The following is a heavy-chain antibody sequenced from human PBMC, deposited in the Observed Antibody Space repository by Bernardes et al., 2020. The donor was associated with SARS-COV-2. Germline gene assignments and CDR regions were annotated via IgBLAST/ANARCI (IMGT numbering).Heavy chain of an antibody. CDR1: GGTFSSYA. CDR2: IIPIFGTA. J-gene: IGHJ5*02. D-gene: IGHD3-10*01. V-gene: IGHV1-69*13. Sequence: SVKVSCKASGGTFSSYAISWVRQAPGQGLEWMGRIIPIFGTANYAQKFQGRVTITADESTSTAYMELSSLRSEDTAVYYCARGGWTSPYGSGSLNWFDPWGQGTLVTVSS. CDR3: ARGGWTSPYGSGSLNWFDP.